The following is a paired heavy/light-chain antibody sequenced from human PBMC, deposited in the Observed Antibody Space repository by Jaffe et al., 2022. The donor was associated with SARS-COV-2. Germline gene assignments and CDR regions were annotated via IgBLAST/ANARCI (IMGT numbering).Heavy chain of an antibody. V-gene: IGHV3-74*01. Sequence: EVQLVESGGGLVQPGESLRLSCEASGFTFSSYWMYWVRQAPGKGLVWVSRINTDGSSTNYADSVKGRFTISRDNAKNTLYLEMNSLRAEDTAVYYCARVLAAAGRRWDYFDYWGQGALVTVSS. J-gene: IGHJ4*02. D-gene: IGHD6-13*01. CDR3: ARVLAAAGRRWDYFDY. CDR1: GFTFSSYW. CDR2: INTDGSST.
Light chain of an antibody. CDR1: QNVLYSFNNKNY. J-gene: IGKJ2*01. CDR2: WAS. CDR3: QQYYSTPPT. V-gene: IGKV4-1*01. Sequence: DIVMTQSPDSLAVSLGERATINCESSQNVLYSFNNKNYLAWYQQKPGQPPKLLIYWASTRESGVPDRFSGSGSGTDFTLTISSLQAEDVAVYYCQQYYSTPPTFGQGTKLEIK.